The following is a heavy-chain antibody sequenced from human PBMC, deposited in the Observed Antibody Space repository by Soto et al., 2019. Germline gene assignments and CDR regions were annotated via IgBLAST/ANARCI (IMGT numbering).Heavy chain of an antibody. V-gene: IGHV3-23*01. CDR2: ISGSGGST. CDR3: ATEKVVVVISQFDY. CDR1: GFTFSSYA. D-gene: IGHD3-22*01. Sequence: GGSLRLSCAASGFTFSSYAMSWVRQAPGKGLEWVSAISGSGGSTYYADSVKGRFTISRDNSKNTLYLQMNSLGAEDTAVYYCATEKVVVVISQFDYWGQGTLVTVSS. J-gene: IGHJ4*02.